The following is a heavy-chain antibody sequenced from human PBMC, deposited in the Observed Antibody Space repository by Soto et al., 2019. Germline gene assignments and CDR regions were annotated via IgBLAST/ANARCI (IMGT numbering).Heavy chain of an antibody. CDR1: GFNFKRYG. Sequence: PGGSLRLSCAASGFNFKRYGIHWVRQAPGKGLVWVSRINSDGRSTTYADSVKGRFTISRDNAKNTLYLQMNSLSAEDTAVYFCAKGYSGYDYADWGQGSLVTVAS. V-gene: IGHV3-74*01. J-gene: IGHJ4*02. CDR2: INSDGRST. D-gene: IGHD5-12*01. CDR3: AKGYSGYDYAD.